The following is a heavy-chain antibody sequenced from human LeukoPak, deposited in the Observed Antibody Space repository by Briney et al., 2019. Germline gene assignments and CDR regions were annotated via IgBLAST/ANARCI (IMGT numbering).Heavy chain of an antibody. Sequence: PGRSLRLSCAASGFTFSSYAMHWVRQAPGKGLEWVAVISYDGSNKYCADSVKGRFTISRDNSKNTLYLQMNSLRAEDTAVYYCARGPLPVDTAMVTVDYWGQGTLVTVSS. V-gene: IGHV3-30*04. D-gene: IGHD5-18*01. CDR1: GFTFSSYA. CDR2: ISYDGSNK. CDR3: ARGPLPVDTAMVTVDY. J-gene: IGHJ4*02.